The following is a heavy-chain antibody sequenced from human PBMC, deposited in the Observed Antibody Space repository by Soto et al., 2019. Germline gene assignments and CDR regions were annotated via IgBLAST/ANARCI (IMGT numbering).Heavy chain of an antibody. CDR3: ARHARNYDYGDYALGYYFDY. Sequence: SETLSLTCAVYGGSFSGYYWSWIRQPPGKGLEWIGDINHSGSTNYNPSLKSRVTISVDTSKNQFSLKLSSVTAADTAVYYCARHARNYDYGDYALGYYFDYWGQGTLVTVSS. CDR2: INHSGST. CDR1: GGSFSGYY. V-gene: IGHV4-34*01. D-gene: IGHD4-17*01. J-gene: IGHJ4*02.